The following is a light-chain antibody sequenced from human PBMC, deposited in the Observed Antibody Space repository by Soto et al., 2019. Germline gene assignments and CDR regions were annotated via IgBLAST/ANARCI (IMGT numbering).Light chain of an antibody. CDR1: QSVSSSY. CDR2: GAS. J-gene: IGKJ3*01. CDR3: QQYGSSP. V-gene: IGKV3-20*01. Sequence: EIVLTQSPGTLSLSPGERATLSCRASQSVSSSYLAWCQQKPGQAPRLLIYGASSRATGIPDRFSGSGSGTDFTLTISRLEPEDFAVYYCQQYGSSPFGPGTKVDIK.